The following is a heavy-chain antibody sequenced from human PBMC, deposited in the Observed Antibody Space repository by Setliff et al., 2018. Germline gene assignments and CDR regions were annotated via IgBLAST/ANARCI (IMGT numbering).Heavy chain of an antibody. J-gene: IGHJ4*02. D-gene: IGHD2-15*01. CDR2: INAGNGIT. CDR3: ARSGGSNWQTKLDY. Sequence: ASVKVSCKTSGYGFTPHYFHWVRQAPGQRLEWMGWINAGNGITKYSQEFQDRVTITRDTSAGIAFMELSSLRSEDMAVYYCARSGGSNWQTKLDYWGQGTLVTVSS. CDR1: GYGFTPHY. V-gene: IGHV1-3*03.